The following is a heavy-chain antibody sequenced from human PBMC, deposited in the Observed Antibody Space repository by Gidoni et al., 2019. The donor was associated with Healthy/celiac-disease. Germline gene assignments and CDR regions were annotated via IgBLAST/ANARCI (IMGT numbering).Heavy chain of an antibody. CDR3: ARDPGRVLLWFGELPDY. Sequence: EVQLVESGGGLVQPGGSLRLSCAASGFTFSSYWMHWVRQAPGKGLVWVSRINSDGSSTSYADSVKGRFTISRDNAKNTLYLQMNSLRAEDTAVYYCARDPGRVLLWFGELPDYWGQGTLVTVSS. CDR2: INSDGSST. V-gene: IGHV3-74*01. CDR1: GFTFSSYW. J-gene: IGHJ4*02. D-gene: IGHD3-10*01.